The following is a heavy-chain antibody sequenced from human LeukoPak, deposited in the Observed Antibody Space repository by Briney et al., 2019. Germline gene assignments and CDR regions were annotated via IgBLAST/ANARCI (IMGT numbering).Heavy chain of an antibody. CDR2: VSGSGGYT. V-gene: IGHV3-23*01. CDR3: AKDRPNYYDSSGHYYRQDGDY. Sequence: GGSLRLSCAASGFTFSCYAMSWVRQAPGKGLEWVSSVSGSGGYTYYAGSMKGRFTISRDNSKNTLYLQMNSLRAEDTAIYYCAKDRPNYYDSSGHYYRQDGDYWGQGTLVTVSS. CDR1: GFTFSCYA. J-gene: IGHJ4*02. D-gene: IGHD3-22*01.